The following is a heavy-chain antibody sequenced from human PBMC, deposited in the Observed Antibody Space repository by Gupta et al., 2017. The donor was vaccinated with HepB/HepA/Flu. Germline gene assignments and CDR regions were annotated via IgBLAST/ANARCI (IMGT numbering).Heavy chain of an antibody. CDR3: AREGSSIAAQTGFFDY. J-gene: IGHJ4*02. Sequence: QVQLVESGGGVVQPGRSLRLSCAASGFTFSSYGMHWVRQAPGKGLGGVAVIWYDGSNKYYADSVKGRFTISRDNSKNTLYLQMNSLRAEDTAVYYCAREGSSIAAQTGFFDYWGQGTLVTVSS. CDR1: GFTFSSYG. D-gene: IGHD6-6*01. CDR2: IWYDGSNK. V-gene: IGHV3-33*01.